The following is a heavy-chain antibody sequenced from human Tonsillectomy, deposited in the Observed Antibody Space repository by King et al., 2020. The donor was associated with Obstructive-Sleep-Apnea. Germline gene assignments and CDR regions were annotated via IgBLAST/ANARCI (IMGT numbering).Heavy chain of an antibody. CDR1: GGSISSSGYY. V-gene: IGHV4-31*03. CDR3: ARDYGGYYYFDY. CDR2: IYYSGST. Sequence: VQLQESGPGLVKPSQTLSLTCTVSGGSISSSGYYWSWIRQHPGKGLEWIGYIYYSGSTYYNPSLKSRVTISVDTSKNQFSLKLSSVTAADTAVYYCARDYGGYYYFDYWGQGTLVTVSS. D-gene: IGHD4-23*01. J-gene: IGHJ4*02.